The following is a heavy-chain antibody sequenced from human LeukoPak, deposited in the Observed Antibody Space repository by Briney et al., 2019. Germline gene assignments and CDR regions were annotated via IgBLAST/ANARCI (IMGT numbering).Heavy chain of an antibody. CDR2: IKRDGSER. CDR1: GFTFSTYW. J-gene: IGHJ6*03. Sequence: GGSLRLSCAASGFTFSTYWMSWVRQAPGKGLEWVANIKRDGSERYYVDSVKGRFIISRDNAKNSVYLHMNSLIAEDTAVYYCARDGKTVTPRYYYFYMDVWAKGPRSPSP. CDR3: ARDGKTVTPRYYYFYMDV. D-gene: IGHD4-17*01. V-gene: IGHV3-7*01.